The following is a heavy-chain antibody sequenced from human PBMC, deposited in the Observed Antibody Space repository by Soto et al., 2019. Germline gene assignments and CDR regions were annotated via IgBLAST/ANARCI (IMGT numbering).Heavy chain of an antibody. V-gene: IGHV3-23*01. Sequence: VGSLRLSCAASGFTFSSYAMSWVRQAPGKGLEWVSAISGSGGSTYYADSVKGRFTISRDNSKNTLYLQMNSLRAEDTAVYYCAKRWGSSSWEFDYWGQGTLVTVSS. CDR1: GFTFSSYA. CDR3: AKRWGSSSWEFDY. D-gene: IGHD6-13*01. CDR2: ISGSGGST. J-gene: IGHJ4*02.